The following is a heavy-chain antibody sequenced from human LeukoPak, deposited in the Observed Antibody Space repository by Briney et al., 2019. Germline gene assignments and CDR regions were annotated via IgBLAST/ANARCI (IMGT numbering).Heavy chain of an antibody. CDR3: ARHTGGRMFAY. V-gene: IGHV4-39*01. Sequence: PSETLSLTCTVSGVSMSSRNSYWGWIRPPPGMGLEWVGTIDDSGNTSYNPSLHGRVTIAVDATRRQFSLTLSSVTATDTAVYYCARHTGGRMFAYWGQGILATVSS. J-gene: IGHJ1*01. CDR1: GVSMSSRNSY. D-gene: IGHD1-1*01. CDR2: IDDSGNT.